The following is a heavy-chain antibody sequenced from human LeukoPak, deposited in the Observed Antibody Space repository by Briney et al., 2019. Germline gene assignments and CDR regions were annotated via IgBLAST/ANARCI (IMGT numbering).Heavy chain of an antibody. Sequence: PSENLSLNCTVSGGSISSYYWSWIRQPPGKGLEGIGYIYYSGSTNYNPSLKSRVTISVDTSKSQFSLELSAVTAADAAVYYCSSGWDDGHDYWGQGTLVTVSS. J-gene: IGHJ4*02. CDR3: SSGWDDGHDY. CDR2: IYYSGST. D-gene: IGHD1-26*01. CDR1: GGSISSYY. V-gene: IGHV4-59*08.